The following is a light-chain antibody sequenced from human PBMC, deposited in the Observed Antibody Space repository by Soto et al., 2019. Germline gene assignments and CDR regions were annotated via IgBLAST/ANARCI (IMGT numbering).Light chain of an antibody. V-gene: IGKV1-9*01. CDR2: AAS. J-gene: IGKJ2*01. CDR1: QGISSD. Sequence: DIQLTQSPTFLSASVGDRVTITCRAGQGISSDLAWYQQKPGKAPKLLIYAASTLQSGVPPRFSGSGSGTEFTLTISSLQPEDFATYYCQQSYSTPYTFGQGTKVDIK. CDR3: QQSYSTPYT.